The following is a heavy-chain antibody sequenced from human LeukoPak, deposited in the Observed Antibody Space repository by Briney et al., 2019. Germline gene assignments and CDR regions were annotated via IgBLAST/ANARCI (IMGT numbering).Heavy chain of an antibody. V-gene: IGHV3-30*04. CDR3: ARDGTLDSSGWVSAPPFDY. CDR1: GFTFSYYA. Sequence: PGGSLRLSCAASGFTFSYYAMHWVRQAPGKGLEGVAVISYDGGNKYYTDSVKGRFTISRDNSKNTLYLQMNSLRPEDTAMYYCARDGTLDSSGWVSAPPFDYWGQGTLVTVSS. D-gene: IGHD6-19*01. J-gene: IGHJ4*02. CDR2: ISYDGGNK.